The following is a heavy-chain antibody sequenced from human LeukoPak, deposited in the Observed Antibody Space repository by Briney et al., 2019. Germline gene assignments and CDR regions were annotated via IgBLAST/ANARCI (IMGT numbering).Heavy chain of an antibody. CDR2: INHSGST. D-gene: IGHD3-3*01. J-gene: IGHJ4*02. V-gene: IGHV4-34*01. CDR1: GGSFSDYY. Sequence: SETLSLTCAVYGGSFSDYYWSWIRQPPGKGLEWIGEINHSGSTNYNPSLKSRVTKSVDTSKNQFSLKLSSVTAADTAVYYCARFGKHRAGCLDYWGQGTLVTVSS. CDR3: ARFGKHRAGCLDY.